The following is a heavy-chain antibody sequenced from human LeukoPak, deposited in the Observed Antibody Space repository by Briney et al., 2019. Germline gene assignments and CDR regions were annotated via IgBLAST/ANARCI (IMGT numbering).Heavy chain of an antibody. J-gene: IGHJ4*02. Sequence: PGGSLRLSCAASGFTFSNYWMSWVRQAPGKGLEWVANIKQDGSEKYYVDSVKGRFTISRDNAKNSLYLQMNSLRAEDTAVYYCARNAPGYSYVTGGWGQGTLVTVSS. CDR2: IKQDGSEK. D-gene: IGHD5-18*01. CDR1: GFTFSNYW. CDR3: ARNAPGYSYVTGG. V-gene: IGHV3-7*01.